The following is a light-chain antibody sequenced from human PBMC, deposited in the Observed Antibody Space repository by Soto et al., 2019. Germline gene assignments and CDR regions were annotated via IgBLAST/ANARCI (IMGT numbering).Light chain of an antibody. J-gene: IGLJ2*01. CDR2: EGS. V-gene: IGLV2-23*01. CDR1: SGDVGSYNL. Sequence: QSVLTQPASVSGSPGQSITISCTGSSGDVGSYNLVSWYQQHPGKVPQLIIYEGSGRPSGVSNRFSGSKSGNTASLTISGLQAEDEADYYCCSYTGSYSVVFGGGTKLTVL. CDR3: CSYTGSYSVV.